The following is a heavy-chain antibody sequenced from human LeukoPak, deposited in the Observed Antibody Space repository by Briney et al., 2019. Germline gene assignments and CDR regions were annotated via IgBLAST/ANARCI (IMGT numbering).Heavy chain of an antibody. Sequence: SETLSLTCTVSGGSISSYYWSWIRQPPGKGLEWIGYIYTSGSTNYNPSLKSRVTISVDTSKNRFSLKLSSVTAADTAVYYCARAELLNWFDPWAQGTLVTVSS. J-gene: IGHJ5*02. CDR3: ARAELLNWFDP. V-gene: IGHV4-4*09. D-gene: IGHD1-26*01. CDR2: IYTSGST. CDR1: GGSISSYY.